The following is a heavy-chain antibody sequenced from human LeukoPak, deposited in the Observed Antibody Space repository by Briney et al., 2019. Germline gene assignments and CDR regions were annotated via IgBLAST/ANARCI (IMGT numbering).Heavy chain of an antibody. CDR1: GVTLSTYA. D-gene: IGHD2-15*01. Sequence: GGSLRLSCAASGVTLSTYAMSWARQAPGKGLEWVSGISSSGSGDNTHYADSVQGRFTISRDNSKSTLCLQMNSLRAEDTAAYYCAKQLGYCSDGSCYFPYWGQGTLVTVSS. CDR2: ISSSGSGDNT. J-gene: IGHJ4*02. V-gene: IGHV3-23*01. CDR3: AKQLGYCSDGSCYFPY.